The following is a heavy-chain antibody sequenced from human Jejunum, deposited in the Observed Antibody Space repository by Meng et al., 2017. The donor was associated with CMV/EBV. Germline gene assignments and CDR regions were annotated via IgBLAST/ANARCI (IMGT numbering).Heavy chain of an antibody. V-gene: IGHV3-66*01. D-gene: IGHD5-18*01. CDR1: GFSVSSNY. CDR3: VRNLGYTYGLVS. J-gene: IGHJ5*02. Sequence: DVQLVESGGGLGQPGESLRLSCAASGFSVSSNYMSWVRQAPGKGLEWVTLIYSGGTTFYADSVKGRFTISRDNSKNVLYLQMNSVRAEDTALYHCVRNLGYTYGLVSWGQGTLVTVSS. CDR2: IYSGGTT.